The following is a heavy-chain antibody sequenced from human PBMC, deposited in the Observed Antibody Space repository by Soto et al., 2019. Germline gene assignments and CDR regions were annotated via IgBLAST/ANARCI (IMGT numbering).Heavy chain of an antibody. D-gene: IGHD3-10*01. J-gene: IGHJ4*02. CDR3: ARDPYYGSVHYFDY. Sequence: SETLSLTCTVSGGSISSYYWSWIRQPPGKGLEWIGYIYYSGSTNYNPSLKSRVTISVDTSKNQFSLKLSSVTAADTAVYYCARDPYYGSVHYFDYWGQGTLVTVSS. CDR1: GGSISSYY. V-gene: IGHV4-59*01. CDR2: IYYSGST.